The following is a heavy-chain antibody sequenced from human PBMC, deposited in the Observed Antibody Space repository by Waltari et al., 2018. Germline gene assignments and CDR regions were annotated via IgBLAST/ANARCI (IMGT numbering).Heavy chain of an antibody. CDR3: ARGMIVVATSDGFDI. CDR2: INANSGGR. J-gene: IGHJ3*02. CDR1: GYTFTGYY. V-gene: IGHV1-2*02. D-gene: IGHD3-22*01. Sequence: QVQLVQSGAEVKKPGASVKVSCKASGYTFTGYYLHWSRQAPGQGRKWMGWINANSGGRSYAQKVEGGNARTRDTSISATYMGLSSMRSEDAAEYDGARGMIVVATSDGFDIWGQGTMVTVSS.